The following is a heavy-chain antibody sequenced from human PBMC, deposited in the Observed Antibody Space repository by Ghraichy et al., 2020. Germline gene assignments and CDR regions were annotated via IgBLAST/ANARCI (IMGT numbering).Heavy chain of an antibody. D-gene: IGHD3-22*01. J-gene: IGHJ4*02. CDR1: GFTFGTYA. CDR2: ISWNSGDR. Sequence: LRLSCAASGFTFGTYAMHWVRLPPGKGLEWVSGISWNSGDRDYAASVKGRFTISRDNARNSLYLQMTSLRPEDTALYFCAKALPKYFSDSTGFYLPFDFWGLGTLVTVSS. V-gene: IGHV3-9*01. CDR3: AKALPKYFSDSTGFYLPFDF.